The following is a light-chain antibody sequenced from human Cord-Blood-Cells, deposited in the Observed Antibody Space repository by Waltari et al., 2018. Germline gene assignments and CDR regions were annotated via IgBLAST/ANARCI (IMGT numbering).Light chain of an antibody. CDR1: SSDVAGSNY. V-gene: IGLV2-14*01. CDR3: SSYTSSSTHYV. Sequence: QSALTQPASVSGSPGQSITISCPGTSSDVAGSNYVSWYQQHPGKAPKLMIYEVSNRPSGVSNRFSGSKSGNTASLTISGLQAEDEADYYCSSYTSSSTHYVFGTGTKVTVL. J-gene: IGLJ1*01. CDR2: EVS.